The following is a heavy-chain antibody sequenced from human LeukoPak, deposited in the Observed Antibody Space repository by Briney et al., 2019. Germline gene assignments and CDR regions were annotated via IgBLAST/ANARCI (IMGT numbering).Heavy chain of an antibody. V-gene: IGHV4-34*01. CDR1: GGSFSGYY. J-gene: IGHJ1*01. Sequence: KSSETLSLTCAVYGGSFSGYYWSWIRQPPGKGLEWIGEINHSGSTNYNPSLKSRVTISVDTSKNQFSLKLSSVTAADTAVYYCSARAPGYSQHWGQGTLVTVSS. CDR2: INHSGST. CDR3: SARAPGYSQH.